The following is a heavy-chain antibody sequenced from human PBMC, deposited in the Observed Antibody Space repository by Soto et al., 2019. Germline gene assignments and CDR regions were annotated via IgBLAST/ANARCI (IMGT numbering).Heavy chain of an antibody. J-gene: IGHJ4*02. D-gene: IGHD2-21*02. CDR2: IIPIFGTA. Sequence: SVKVSCKASGGTFSSYAISCVQQAPGQGLEWMGGIIPIFGTANYAQKFQGRVTITADESTSTAYMELSSLRSEDTAVYYCASSLLTGSVVVTPTAFDYWGQGTLVTVSS. CDR1: GGTFSSYA. CDR3: ASSLLTGSVVVTPTAFDY. V-gene: IGHV1-69*13.